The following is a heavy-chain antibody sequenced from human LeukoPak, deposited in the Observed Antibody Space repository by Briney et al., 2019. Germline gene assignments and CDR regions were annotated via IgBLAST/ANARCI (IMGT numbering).Heavy chain of an antibody. J-gene: IGHJ4*02. CDR3: ARSPHDSSGYYPDY. CDR2: INPNSGGT. Sequence: GASVKVSCKASGYTFTGYYMHWVRQAPGQGLEWMGRINPNSGGTNYAQKFQGRVTMTRDTSISTAYMELSRLRSDDTAVYYCARSPHDSSGYYPDYWGQGTLVTVSS. D-gene: IGHD3-22*01. V-gene: IGHV1-2*06. CDR1: GYTFTGYY.